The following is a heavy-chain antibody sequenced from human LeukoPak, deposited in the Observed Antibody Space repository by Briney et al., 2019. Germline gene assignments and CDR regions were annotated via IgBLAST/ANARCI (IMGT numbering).Heavy chain of an antibody. V-gene: IGHV3-30-3*01. Sequence: GGSLRLFCAASGFTFSSYAMHWVRQARGKGLEWVAVISYDGSNKYYADSVEGRFTISRDNSKNTLYLQMNSLRAEDTAVYYCARDPSGRRPMYYFDYWGQGTLVTVSS. J-gene: IGHJ4*02. CDR1: GFTFSSYA. CDR2: ISYDGSNK. CDR3: ARDPSGRRPMYYFDY. D-gene: IGHD3-3*01.